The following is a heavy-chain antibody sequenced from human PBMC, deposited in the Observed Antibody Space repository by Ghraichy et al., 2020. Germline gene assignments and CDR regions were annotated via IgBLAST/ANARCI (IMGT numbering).Heavy chain of an antibody. J-gene: IGHJ2*01. Sequence: SVKVSCKASGGTFSSYTISWVRQAPGQGLEWMGRVIPILGATVYAQTFRGRVTMTADTSTTTAYMELSSLRSDDTAVYYCARDRRSGAGMIFELWGRGTLVTVSS. D-gene: IGHD1-26*01. CDR1: GGTFSSYT. CDR3: ARDRRSGAGMIFEL. CDR2: VIPILGAT. V-gene: IGHV1-69*08.